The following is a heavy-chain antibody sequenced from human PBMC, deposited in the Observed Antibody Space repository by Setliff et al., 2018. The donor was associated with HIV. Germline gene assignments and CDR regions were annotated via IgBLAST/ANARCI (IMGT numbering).Heavy chain of an antibody. CDR2: ISYDGSST. CDR1: GFSFSDYY. V-gene: IGHV3-74*01. J-gene: IGHJ4*02. Sequence: PGGSLRLSCAASGFSFSDYYMSWIRQAPGKGLEWVAVISYDGSSTSYADSVKGRCTISRDNAKNTLYLQMNSLRAEDTAVYYCARSTWFGSWYYFDYWGQGTLVTVSS. D-gene: IGHD6-13*01. CDR3: ARSTWFGSWYYFDY.